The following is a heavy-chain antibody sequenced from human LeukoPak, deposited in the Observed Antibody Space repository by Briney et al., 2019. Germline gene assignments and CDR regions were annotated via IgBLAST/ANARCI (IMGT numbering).Heavy chain of an antibody. D-gene: IGHD3-3*01. CDR3: ATFGREWLSDMDV. V-gene: IGHV4-39*01. CDR2: IYYSGST. Sequence: SETLSLTCSVSGGYDSRSDYWGWIRQPPGKGLEWIGSIYYSGSTYYNPSLKSRVTISEDTSKNQFSLKLSSVTAADTAVYYCATFGREWLSDMDVWGKGTTVTVSS. J-gene: IGHJ6*03. CDR1: GGYDSRSDY.